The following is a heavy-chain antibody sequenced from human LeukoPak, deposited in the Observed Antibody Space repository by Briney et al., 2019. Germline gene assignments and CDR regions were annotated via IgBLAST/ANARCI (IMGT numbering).Heavy chain of an antibody. J-gene: IGHJ4*02. Sequence: GGSLRLSCAASRFTFSTYTMNWVRQAPGKGLEWVSSISSSSRYIFYADSVKGRFTISRDNAKNSLYLQMNSLGAEDTATYYCARGLVPAAVEFDYWGQGTLVTVSS. V-gene: IGHV3-21*01. CDR2: ISSSSRYI. CDR3: ARGLVPAAVEFDY. CDR1: RFTFSTYT. D-gene: IGHD2-2*01.